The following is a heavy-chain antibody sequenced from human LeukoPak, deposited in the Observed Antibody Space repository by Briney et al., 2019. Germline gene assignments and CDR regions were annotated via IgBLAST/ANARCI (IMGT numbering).Heavy chain of an antibody. CDR2: IYYGGST. CDR1: GGSISSYY. Sequence: SETLSLTCTVSGGSISSYYWSWIRQPPGKGLEWIGYIYYGGSTNYNPSLKSRVTISVDTSKNQFSLKLSSVTAADTAVYYCARARRITGTGQFGYWGQGTLVTVSS. V-gene: IGHV4-59*01. CDR3: ARARRITGTGQFGY. J-gene: IGHJ4*02. D-gene: IGHD1-7*01.